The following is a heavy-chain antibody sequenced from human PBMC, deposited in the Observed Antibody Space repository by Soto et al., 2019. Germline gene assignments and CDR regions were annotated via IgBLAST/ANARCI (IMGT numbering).Heavy chain of an antibody. CDR2: INPNSGDT. D-gene: IGHD5-12*01. Sequence: XSGKVSCEASVYTFTCYYVHWVRQGPGQGLEWMGWINPNSGDTNYAQKFQGRVTMTRDTSISTAYVELSRLRSDDTAVYYCARTYSGRNAFDIWGQGTMVTVS. V-gene: IGHV1-2*02. CDR3: ARTYSGRNAFDI. J-gene: IGHJ3*02. CDR1: VYTFTCYY.